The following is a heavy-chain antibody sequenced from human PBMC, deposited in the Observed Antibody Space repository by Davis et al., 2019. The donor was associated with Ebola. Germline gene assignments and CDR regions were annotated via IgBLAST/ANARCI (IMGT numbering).Heavy chain of an antibody. D-gene: IGHD1-26*01. Sequence: GESLKISCAASGFTFSSYDMHWVRQATGKGLEWVSAIGTAGDTYYPGSVKGRFTISRENAKNSLYLQMNSLRAGDTAVYYCARGPSGSSPGYAFDIWGQGTTVTVSS. CDR3: ARGPSGSSPGYAFDI. CDR1: GFTFSSYD. CDR2: IGTAGDT. V-gene: IGHV3-13*01. J-gene: IGHJ3*02.